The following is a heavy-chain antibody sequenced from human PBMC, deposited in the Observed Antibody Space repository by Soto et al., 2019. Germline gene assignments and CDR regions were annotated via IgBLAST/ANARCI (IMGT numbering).Heavy chain of an antibody. D-gene: IGHD4-17*01. CDR3: AHRQRTVYFDY. J-gene: IGHJ4*02. Sequence: QITLKESAPTLVKPTQTLTLTCTFSGFSLSTSGVGVGWISQPPGKALEWLALTYWDDDKRYSPSLKSRLTITKDTSKNQVVLTMTNMDPVDTATYYCAHRQRTVYFDYWGQGTLVTVSS. CDR1: GFSLSTSGVG. CDR2: TYWDDDK. V-gene: IGHV2-5*02.